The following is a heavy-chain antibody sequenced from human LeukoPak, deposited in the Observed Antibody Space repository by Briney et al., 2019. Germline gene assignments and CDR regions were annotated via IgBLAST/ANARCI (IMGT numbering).Heavy chain of an antibody. J-gene: IGHJ3*02. CDR3: ARPYLGDAFDI. CDR1: RDIFTSYW. CDR2: IYPGDSDT. V-gene: IGHV5-51*01. D-gene: IGHD7-27*01. Sequence: GESLKISCKGPRDIFTSYWIGWVRQIPGKGLEWMGIIYPGDSDTRYSPSFQGQVTISADKSISTAYLQWSSLKASDTAMYYCARPYLGDAFDIWGQGTMVTVSS.